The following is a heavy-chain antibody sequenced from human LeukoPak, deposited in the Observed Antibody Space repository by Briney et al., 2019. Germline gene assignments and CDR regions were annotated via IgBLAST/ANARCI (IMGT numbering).Heavy chain of an antibody. CDR3: ASSLWFGEWQTYDY. CDR2: IYYSGST. J-gene: IGHJ4*02. CDR1: GGSISSSSYY. Sequence: PSETLSLTCTVSGGSISSSSYYWGWIRQPPGKGLEWIGSIYYSGSTYYNPSLKSRVTISVDTSKNQFSLKLSSVTAADTAVYYCASSLWFGEWQTYDYWGQGTLVTVSS. V-gene: IGHV4-39*01. D-gene: IGHD3-10*01.